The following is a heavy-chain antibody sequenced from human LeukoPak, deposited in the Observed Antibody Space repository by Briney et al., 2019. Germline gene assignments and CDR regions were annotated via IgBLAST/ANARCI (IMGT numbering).Heavy chain of an antibody. CDR3: AKDLVYLGYCSSTSCYAYAIDI. CDR1: GFTFSSYG. V-gene: IGHV3-30*18. Sequence: GRSLRLSCVVSGFTFSSYGMHWVRQAPGKGLEWVAVISYDGSNKYYADSVKGRFTISRDNSKNTLYLQMNSLRAEDTAVYYCAKDLVYLGYCSSTSCYAYAIDIWGQGTMVTVSS. CDR2: ISYDGSNK. J-gene: IGHJ3*02. D-gene: IGHD2-2*01.